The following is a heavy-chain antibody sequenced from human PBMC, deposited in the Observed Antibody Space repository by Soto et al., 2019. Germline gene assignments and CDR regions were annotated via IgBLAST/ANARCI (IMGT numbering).Heavy chain of an antibody. CDR1: GFTFDGYA. CDR3: AKDEAEHSSSFIVDY. CDR2: ISWNSGSI. J-gene: IGHJ4*02. D-gene: IGHD6-13*01. V-gene: IGHV3-9*01. Sequence: HPGGSLRLSCAASGFTFDGYAMHWVRQAPGKGLEWVSGISWNSGSIGYADSVKGRFTISRDNAKNSLYLQMNSLRAEDTALYYCAKDEAEHSSSFIVDYWGQGT.